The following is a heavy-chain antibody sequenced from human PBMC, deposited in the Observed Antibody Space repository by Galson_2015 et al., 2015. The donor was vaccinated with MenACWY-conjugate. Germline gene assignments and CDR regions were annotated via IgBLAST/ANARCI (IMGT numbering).Heavy chain of an antibody. D-gene: IGHD2-21*02. CDR3: ANGLAYCGGDCYQAFDS. J-gene: IGHJ4*02. Sequence: SLRLSCAASGFTFSSYTMNWVRQAPGKGLEWVSYISSTSRSIYYADSVRGRFTISRDNAKSSLYLQMNSLRAEDTAVYYCANGLAYCGGDCYQAFDSWGQGTLVTVSS. CDR2: ISSTSRSI. V-gene: IGHV3-48*04. CDR1: GFTFSSYT.